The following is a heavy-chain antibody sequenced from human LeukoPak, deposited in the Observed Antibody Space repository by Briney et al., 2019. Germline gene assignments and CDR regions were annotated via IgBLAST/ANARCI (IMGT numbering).Heavy chain of an antibody. Sequence: ASVKVSCTASGGTFSSYAISWVRQAPGQGLEWMGWISAYNGNTNYAQKLQGRVTMTTDTSTSTAYMELRSLRSDDTAVYYCARAGTGRAFDIWGQGTMVTVSS. CDR3: ARAGTGRAFDI. V-gene: IGHV1-18*01. J-gene: IGHJ3*02. D-gene: IGHD1-14*01. CDR2: ISAYNGNT. CDR1: GGTFSSYA.